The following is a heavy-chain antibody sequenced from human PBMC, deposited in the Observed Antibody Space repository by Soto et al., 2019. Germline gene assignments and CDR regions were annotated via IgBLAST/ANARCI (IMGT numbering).Heavy chain of an antibody. CDR2: IYYSGST. Sequence: GYCGRWIRQPPGKGLEWIGYIYYSGSTNYNPPLKSRVTISVDTSKNQFSLKLSSVTAADTAVYYCARMWGGALDIWGQRTIVTV. CDR3: ARMWGGALDI. D-gene: IGHD3-10*01. CDR1: GYC. V-gene: IGHV4-61*08. J-gene: IGHJ3*02.